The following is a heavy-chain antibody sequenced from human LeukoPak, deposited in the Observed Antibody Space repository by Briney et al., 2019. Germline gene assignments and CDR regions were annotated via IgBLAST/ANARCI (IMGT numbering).Heavy chain of an antibody. V-gene: IGHV3-7*01. Sequence: GGSLRLSCAASGFTFGSYWMSWVRQAPGKGLGWVDNIKQDGSEKYYVDSVKGRFTISRDNAKNSLYLQMNSLRAEDTAVYSCARDSDYGDYTDYWGQGTLVTVSS. CDR3: ARDSDYGDYTDY. CDR1: GFTFGSYW. J-gene: IGHJ4*02. D-gene: IGHD4-17*01. CDR2: IKQDGSEK.